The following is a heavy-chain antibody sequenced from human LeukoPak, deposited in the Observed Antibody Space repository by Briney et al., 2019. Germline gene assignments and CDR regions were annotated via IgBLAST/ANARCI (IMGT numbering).Heavy chain of an antibody. J-gene: IGHJ6*03. CDR2: MNPNSGNT. CDR3: ARRAHDIRVYYYYYMDV. V-gene: IGHV1-8*01. D-gene: IGHD1-1*01. Sequence: VASVTVSCKASGYTFTSYDINWVRQATGQGLEWMGWMNPNSGNTGYAQKFQGRVTMTRNTSISTAYMELSSLRSEDTAVYYCARRAHDIRVYYYYYMDVWGKGTTVTVSS. CDR1: GYTFTSYD.